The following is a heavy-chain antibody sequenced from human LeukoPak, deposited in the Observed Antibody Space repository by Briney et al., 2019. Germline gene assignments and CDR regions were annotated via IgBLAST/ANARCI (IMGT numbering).Heavy chain of an antibody. J-gene: IGHJ4*02. Sequence: GASVKVSCKASGYTFTGFYVHWMRQAPGQGLEWMGWINPDSGDTEYQQKFQGRVTMTRDTSIATVYMEMTRLTHDGTAVYYCARDRGPSADSGIYYQYYFTFWGQGTLVTVSS. CDR1: GYTFTGFY. D-gene: IGHD3-10*01. CDR3: ARDRGPSADSGIYYQYYFTF. V-gene: IGHV1-2*02. CDR2: INPDSGDT.